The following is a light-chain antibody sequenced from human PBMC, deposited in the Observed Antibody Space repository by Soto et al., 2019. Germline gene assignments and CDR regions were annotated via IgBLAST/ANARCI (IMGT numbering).Light chain of an antibody. CDR3: SSYTSSSTLV. CDR1: SSDVGGYNY. CDR2: EVS. V-gene: IGLV2-14*01. Sequence: QSALTQPPSAPGSPGQSVTISCTGTSSDVGGYNYVSWYQQHPGKAPKLMIYEVSNRPSGVSNRFSGSKSGNTASLTISGLQAEDEADYYCSSYTSSSTLVFGTGTKLTVL. J-gene: IGLJ1*01.